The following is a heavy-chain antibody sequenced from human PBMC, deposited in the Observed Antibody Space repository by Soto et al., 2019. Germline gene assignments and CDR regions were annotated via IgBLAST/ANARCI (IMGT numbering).Heavy chain of an antibody. CDR3: ASSFSSGWDYYYGMDV. Sequence: ASVKVSCKASGYAFTGYYMHWVRQAPGQGLEWMGWINPNSGGTNYAQKFQGWVTMTRDTSISTAYMELSRLRSDDTAVYYCASSFSSGWDYYYGMDVWGQGTTVTVSS. J-gene: IGHJ6*02. V-gene: IGHV1-2*04. D-gene: IGHD6-19*01. CDR1: GYAFTGYY. CDR2: INPNSGGT.